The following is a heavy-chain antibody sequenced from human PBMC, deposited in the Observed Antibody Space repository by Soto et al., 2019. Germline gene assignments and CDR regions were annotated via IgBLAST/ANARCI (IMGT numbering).Heavy chain of an antibody. V-gene: IGHV3-11*01. CDR1: GFTFSDNY. D-gene: IGHD2-15*01. CDR3: ARSSGGSCYSSLAF. Sequence: PGGSLRLSCEASGFTFSDNYMNWIRQAPGKGLEWVSYISKSGTTTYYADSVKGRFTVSRDNSKNTLYLQMNNLRAEDTAIYYCARSSGGSCYSSLAFWGQGTLVTVSS. CDR2: ISKSGTTT. J-gene: IGHJ4*02.